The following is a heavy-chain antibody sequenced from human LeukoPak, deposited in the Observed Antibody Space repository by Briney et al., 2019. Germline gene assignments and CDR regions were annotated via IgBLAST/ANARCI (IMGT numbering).Heavy chain of an antibody. D-gene: IGHD6-19*01. CDR1: GFTFSNYW. J-gene: IGHJ4*02. V-gene: IGHV3-23*01. CDR2: ISDSGSIT. CDR3: AKDARRTSGWYFFDY. Sequence: PGGSLRLSCAASGFTFSNYWMNWVRQDPGKGLEWVSVISDSGSITYYADSVKGRFTISRDNSKNTLFLQMNSLRAGDTAVYYCAKDARRTSGWYFFDYWGQGTLVTVSS.